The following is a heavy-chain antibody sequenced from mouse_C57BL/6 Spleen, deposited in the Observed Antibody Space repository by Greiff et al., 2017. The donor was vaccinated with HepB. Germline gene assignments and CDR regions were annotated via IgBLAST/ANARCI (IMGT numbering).Heavy chain of an antibody. CDR1: GFNITDYY. CDR2: IDSEDGET. Sequence: VQLQQSGAELVKPGASVKLSCTASGFNITDYYMHWVKQRTEQGLEWIGRIDSEDGETKYAPKFSGKATITADTSSNTAYLQLSSLASEDTAGYYGARGRRAMDYWGQGTSVTVAS. CDR3: ARGRRAMDY. V-gene: IGHV14-2*01. D-gene: IGHD2-12*01. J-gene: IGHJ4*01.